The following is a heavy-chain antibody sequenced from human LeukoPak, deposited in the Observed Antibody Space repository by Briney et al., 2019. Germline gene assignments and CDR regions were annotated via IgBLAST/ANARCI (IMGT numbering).Heavy chain of an antibody. CDR3: ARGYCSGGTCYLVENWFDP. CDR2: INPNSGGT. Sequence: SVKVSCKASGYTFTGYYMYWVQQAPGQGLEWIGRINPNSGGTDYAQNFQGRVTMTRDTTISTAYMELSRLRSDDTAVYYCARGYCSGGTCYLVENWFDPWGQGTLVTVSS. D-gene: IGHD2-15*01. J-gene: IGHJ5*02. V-gene: IGHV1-2*06. CDR1: GYTFTGYY.